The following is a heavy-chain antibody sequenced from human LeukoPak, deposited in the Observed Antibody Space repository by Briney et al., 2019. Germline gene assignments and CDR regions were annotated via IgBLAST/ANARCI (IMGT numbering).Heavy chain of an antibody. Sequence: ASVKVSCKASGGTFISYAISWVRQAPGQGREWMGRIIPILGIANYAQKFQGRVTITADKSTSTAYMELSSLRSEDTAVYYCARNDLGQYYFDYWGQGTLVTVSS. CDR2: IIPILGIA. CDR1: GGTFISYA. D-gene: IGHD3-3*01. V-gene: IGHV1-69*04. J-gene: IGHJ4*02. CDR3: ARNDLGQYYFDY.